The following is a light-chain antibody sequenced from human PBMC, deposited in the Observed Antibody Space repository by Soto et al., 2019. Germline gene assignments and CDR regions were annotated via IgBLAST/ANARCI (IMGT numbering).Light chain of an antibody. CDR3: QKYNSAMWT. V-gene: IGKV3-20*01. CDR1: QSVSSNK. CDR2: AAS. Sequence: ETGLTHAPCTVSLTPVYRATLPCRASQSVSSNKLAWYQQKPGQAPRLLIYAASSRATGIPDRFSGSGSGTDFTLTISSLQPEDVGTYYCQKYNSAMWTFGQGTKVDIK. J-gene: IGKJ1*01.